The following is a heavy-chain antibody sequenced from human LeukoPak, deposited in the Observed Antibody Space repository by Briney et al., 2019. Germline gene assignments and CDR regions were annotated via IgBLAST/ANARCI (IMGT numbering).Heavy chain of an antibody. CDR1: GGSISSSSYY. CDR3: ARLYSGSHDPWGAYFDY. D-gene: IGHD1-26*01. Sequence: PSETLSLTCTVSGGSISSSSYYWGWIRQPPGKGLEWTGSIYYSGSTYYNPSLKSRVTISVDTSKNQSSLKLSSVTAADTAVYYCARLYSGSHDPWGAYFDYWGQGTLVTVSS. V-gene: IGHV4-39*01. CDR2: IYYSGST. J-gene: IGHJ4*02.